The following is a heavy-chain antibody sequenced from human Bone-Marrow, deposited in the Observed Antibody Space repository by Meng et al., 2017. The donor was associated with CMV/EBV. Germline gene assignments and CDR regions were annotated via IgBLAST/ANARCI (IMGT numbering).Heavy chain of an antibody. CDR1: GYTFTYRY. CDR3: ARDYGDYYYGMDV. J-gene: IGHJ6*02. D-gene: IGHD4-17*01. V-gene: IGHV1-2*02. Sequence: ASVKVSCKASGYTFTYRYLHWVRQAPGQGLEWLGWISPNSGGTNYAQKFQGRVTMTRDTSISTAYMELSRLRSDDTAVYSCARDYGDYYYGMDVWGQGTTVTVSS. CDR2: ISPNSGGT.